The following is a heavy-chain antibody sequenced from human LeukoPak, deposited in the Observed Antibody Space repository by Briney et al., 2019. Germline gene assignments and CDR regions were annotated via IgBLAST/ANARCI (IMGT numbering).Heavy chain of an antibody. Sequence: GASMKVSCKSSGFTFTDHYIHWVRQVPGQGLEWMGYIGPHSTFTSSPQEFQGRVTMTRDASMSTAYMELTRLTSDDTAVYYCVREGEGPLSKDYDYWGQGTLVTVSS. CDR1: GFTFTDHY. CDR2: IGPHSTFT. J-gene: IGHJ4*02. D-gene: IGHD2/OR15-2a*01. CDR3: VREGEGPLSKDYDY. V-gene: IGHV1-2*02.